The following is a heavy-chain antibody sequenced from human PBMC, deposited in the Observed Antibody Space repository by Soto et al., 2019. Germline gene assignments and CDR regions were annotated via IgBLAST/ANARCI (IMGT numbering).Heavy chain of an antibody. Sequence: GASVKVSCKASGYSFSTYALHWVRQAPGQRLEWMGWISAYNGNTNYAQKLQGRVTMTTDTSTSTAYMELRSLRSDDTAVYYCARVGCSSTSCYRIVADFDYWGQGTLVTVSS. CDR3: ARVGCSSTSCYRIVADFDY. CDR2: ISAYNGNT. D-gene: IGHD2-2*02. J-gene: IGHJ4*02. CDR1: GYSFSTYA. V-gene: IGHV1-18*01.